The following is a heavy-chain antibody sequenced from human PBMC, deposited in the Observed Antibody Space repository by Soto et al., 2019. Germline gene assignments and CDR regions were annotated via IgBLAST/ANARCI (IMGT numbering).Heavy chain of an antibody. D-gene: IGHD6-13*01. J-gene: IGHJ4*02. V-gene: IGHV3-11*01. CDR3: VRKPYSSSWSDY. CDR1: GFTFSDYY. Sequence: QVPLVESGGGLVKPGGSLRLSCAASGFTFSDYYMSWIRQAPGKGLEWVSYISRSGSTIYYADSVKGRFTISRDNAKNSPYLQMNSLRAEDTAVYYCVRKPYSSSWSDYWGQGTLVTVSS. CDR2: ISRSGSTI.